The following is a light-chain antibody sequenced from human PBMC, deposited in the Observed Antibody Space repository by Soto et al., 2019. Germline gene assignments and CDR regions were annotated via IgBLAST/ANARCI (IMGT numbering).Light chain of an antibody. CDR1: QAIGDR. CDR3: LQAQTFPRT. CDR2: FAS. V-gene: IGKV1-12*01. Sequence: DIQLTQSSSSVSASVGDRVTITCRASQAIGDRLAWFQQKPGRAPRHLIQFASTLLRGVPSRFSGSGSGTDFILTINSLQAEDFATYYCLQAQTFPRTFGQGTRVE. J-gene: IGKJ1*01.